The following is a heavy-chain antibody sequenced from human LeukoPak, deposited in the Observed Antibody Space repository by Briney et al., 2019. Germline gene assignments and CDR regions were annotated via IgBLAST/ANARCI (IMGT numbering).Heavy chain of an antibody. CDR2: INHSGST. D-gene: IGHD3-10*01. CDR3: ARAVVTMVRGVSRPFDY. V-gene: IGHV4-34*01. CDR1: GGSFSGYY. Sequence: SETLSLTCAVYGGSFSGYYWSWIRQPPGKGLEWIGEINHSGSTNYNPSLKSRVTISVDTSKNHFSLKLSSVTAADTAVYYCARAVVTMVRGVSRPFDYWGQGTLVTVSS. J-gene: IGHJ4*02.